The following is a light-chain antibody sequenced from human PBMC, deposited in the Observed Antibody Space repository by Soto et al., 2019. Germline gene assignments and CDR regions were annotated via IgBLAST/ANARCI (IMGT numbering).Light chain of an antibody. CDR2: GAS. CDR1: QSVTRNF. CDR3: QQYGRSPLLYT. V-gene: IGKV3-20*01. J-gene: IGKJ2*01. Sequence: ENGLTQSPGTLSLSPGERATLSCRASQSVTRNFLAWYQQKPGQAPRLLIYGASTRAAGVPDRFSGGGSGTDFTLTITRLEPEDFAVYYCQQYGRSPLLYTFGQGTKLGVK.